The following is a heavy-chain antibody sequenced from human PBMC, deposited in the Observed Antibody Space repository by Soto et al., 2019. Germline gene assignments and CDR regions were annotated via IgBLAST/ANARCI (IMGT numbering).Heavy chain of an antibody. CDR2: INHSGSA. Sequence: PSETLSLTCAVYGGSFSGYYWTWIRQPPGTGLEWIGEINHSGSASYNPSLKSRVTISVRTSNSQFSLELSSVTAADTAVYYCARGLITGSHYSGGWYYFDSWGQGTQVTVSS. V-gene: IGHV4-34*01. CDR1: GGSFSGYY. J-gene: IGHJ4*02. CDR3: ARGLITGSHYSGGWYYFDS. D-gene: IGHD6-19*01.